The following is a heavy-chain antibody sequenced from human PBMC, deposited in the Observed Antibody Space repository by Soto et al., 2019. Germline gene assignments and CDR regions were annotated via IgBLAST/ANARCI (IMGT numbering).Heavy chain of an antibody. V-gene: IGHV1-69*08. J-gene: IGHJ4*02. Sequence: QVQLVQSGAEVKKPGSSVKVSCKASGGTFSSYTISWVRQAPGQGLEWMGRIIPILGIANYAQKFQGRVTXTXXKSTSTAYMELSSLRSEDTAVYYFARDKPMITFGDWGQGTLVTVSS. D-gene: IGHD3-16*01. CDR3: ARDKPMITFGD. CDR1: GGTFSSYT. CDR2: IIPILGIA.